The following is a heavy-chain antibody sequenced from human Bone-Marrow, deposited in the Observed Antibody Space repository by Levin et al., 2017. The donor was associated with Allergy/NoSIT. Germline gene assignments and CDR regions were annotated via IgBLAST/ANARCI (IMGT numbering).Heavy chain of an antibody. Sequence: GGSLRLSCAASGFTSSSFAMTWVRQAPGKGLEWVSVISGSGDSMYYADSVKSRFTISRDNSKNTLYLQMNSLRAEDTAVYYCAKVPSNGWYFFDYWGQGTLVTVSS. CDR3: AKVPSNGWYFFDY. V-gene: IGHV3-23*01. J-gene: IGHJ4*02. D-gene: IGHD6-19*01. CDR2: ISGSGDSM. CDR1: GFTSSSFA.